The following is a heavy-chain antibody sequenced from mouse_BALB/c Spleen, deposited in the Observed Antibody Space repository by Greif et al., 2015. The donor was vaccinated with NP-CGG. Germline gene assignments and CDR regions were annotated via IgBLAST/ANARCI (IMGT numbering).Heavy chain of an antibody. D-gene: IGHD1-1*01. V-gene: IGHV1-69*02. CDR2: IDPSVSYT. Sequence: QVQLQQSGAELVKPGASVKLSCKASGYTFTSYWMHWVKQRPGQGLEWIGEIDPSVSYTNYNQKFKGKATLTVDKSSSTAYMQLSSLTSEDSAVYYCARGPATVVGEDYFDYWGQGTTLTVSS. J-gene: IGHJ2*01. CDR1: GYTFTSYW. CDR3: ARGPATVVGEDYFDY.